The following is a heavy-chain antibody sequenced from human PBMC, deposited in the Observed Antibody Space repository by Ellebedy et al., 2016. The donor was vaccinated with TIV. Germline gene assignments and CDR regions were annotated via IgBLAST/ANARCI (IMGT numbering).Heavy chain of an antibody. V-gene: IGHV4-59*01. CDR2: IYYSGST. D-gene: IGHD2-21*01. Sequence: MPGGSLRLSCTVSGGSISSYYRSRIRQPPGKGLAWIGYIYYSGSTNYNPSLKSRVTIAVDTSKNQFSLKLSSVTAADTAVYYCASAFARRFDYWGQGTLVTVSS. CDR1: GGSISSYY. CDR3: ASAFARRFDY. J-gene: IGHJ4*02.